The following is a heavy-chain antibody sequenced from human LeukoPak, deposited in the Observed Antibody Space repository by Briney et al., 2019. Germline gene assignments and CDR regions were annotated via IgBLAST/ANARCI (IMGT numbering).Heavy chain of an antibody. J-gene: IGHJ4*02. CDR1: GGTFSSYA. CDR2: IIPIFGTA. D-gene: IGHD1-26*01. CDR3: ARVKRLGIVGAPLDY. V-gene: IGHV1-69*05. Sequence: SVKVSCKASGGTFSSYAISWVRQAPGQGLEWMGRIIPIFGTANYAQKFQGRVTITTDESTSTAYMELSSLRSEDTAVYYCARVKRLGIVGAPLDYWGQGTLVTVSS.